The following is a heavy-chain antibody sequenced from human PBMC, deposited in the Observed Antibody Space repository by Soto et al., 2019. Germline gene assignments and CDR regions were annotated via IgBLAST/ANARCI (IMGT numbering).Heavy chain of an antibody. D-gene: IGHD6-19*01. V-gene: IGHV4-34*01. J-gene: IGHJ3*02. CDR3: ARLSRIAVAGSSGGAFDI. CDR2: INHSGST. Sequence: PSETLSLTCAVYGGSFSGYYWSWIRQPPGKGLEWIGEINHSGSTNYNPSLKSRVTISVDTSKNQFSLKLSSVTAADTAVYYCARLSRIAVAGSSGGAFDIWGQGTMVTVS. CDR1: GGSFSGYY.